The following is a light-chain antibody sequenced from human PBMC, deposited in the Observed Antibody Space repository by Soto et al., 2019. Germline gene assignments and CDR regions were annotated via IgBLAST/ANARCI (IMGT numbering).Light chain of an antibody. V-gene: IGKV3-15*01. J-gene: IGKJ1*01. CDR1: QSVSSN. Sequence: EIVMTQSPATLSVSPGERATLSCRASQSVSSNLAWYQQKSGQAPRLVIYGATTRATGIPARFSGSGSGTEFTLTISSLQSEDFAVYYCQQYNNWPPWTFGQGTKVDIK. CDR3: QQYNNWPPWT. CDR2: GAT.